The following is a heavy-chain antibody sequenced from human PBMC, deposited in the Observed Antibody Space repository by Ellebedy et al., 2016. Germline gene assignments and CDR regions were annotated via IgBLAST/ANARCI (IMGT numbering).Heavy chain of an antibody. J-gene: IGHJ3*02. Sequence: GGSLRLXXAASGFTFSNYGMHWVRQAPGKGLEWVSAISGSGGSTYYADSVKGRFTISRDNSKNTLYLQMNSLRAEDTAVYYCAKGATYQDTDAFDIWGQGTMVTVSS. V-gene: IGHV3-23*01. CDR2: ISGSGGST. CDR3: AKGATYQDTDAFDI. CDR1: GFTFSNYG. D-gene: IGHD1-26*01.